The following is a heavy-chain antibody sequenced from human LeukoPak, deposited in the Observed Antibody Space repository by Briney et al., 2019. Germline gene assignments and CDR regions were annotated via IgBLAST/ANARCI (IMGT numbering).Heavy chain of an antibody. CDR1: GYTFSTYG. V-gene: IGHV1-18*01. J-gene: IGHJ3*02. CDR3: ARASALTGTSGTSDDAFDI. CDR2: VSAYNDNT. D-gene: IGHD1-7*01. Sequence: ASVKVSCKASGYTFSTYGITWVRQAPGQGLEWMGWVSAYNDNTNYAQKFQGRVTMTTDASTSTAYMELRSLRSDDTAVYYCARASALTGTSGTSDDAFDIWGQGTMVTVSS.